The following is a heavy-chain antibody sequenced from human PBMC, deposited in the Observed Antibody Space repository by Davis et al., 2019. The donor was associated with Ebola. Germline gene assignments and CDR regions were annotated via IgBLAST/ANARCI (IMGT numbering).Heavy chain of an antibody. CDR1: NFTFSSYG. J-gene: IGHJ6*02. CDR2: ISHHGTNK. D-gene: IGHD1-7*01. Sequence: GGSLRLSCEGSNFTFSSYGMHWVRQPPGKGLEWVAVISHHGTNKDYADSVKGRFIISRDNSQNMLYLQMNSLRPEDTAVYYCAKVGQMKWNFRYAMDVWGQGTTVTVS. V-gene: IGHV3-30*18. CDR3: AKVGQMKWNFRYAMDV.